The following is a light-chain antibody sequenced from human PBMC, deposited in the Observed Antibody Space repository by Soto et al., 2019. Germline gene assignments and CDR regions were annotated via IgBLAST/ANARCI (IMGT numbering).Light chain of an antibody. CDR2: RNN. J-gene: IGLJ3*02. CDR3: AAWDDSLDSWV. V-gene: IGLV1-44*01. Sequence: QSVLTQPPSASGTPGQRVTLSCSGRSSNIGSNTVNWYQQLPGPAHKLLIYRNNQRPSGIPDRFSGSQSGTSASLAISGLQSEDGADYYCAAWDDSLDSWVFGGGTPVTVL. CDR1: SSNIGSNT.